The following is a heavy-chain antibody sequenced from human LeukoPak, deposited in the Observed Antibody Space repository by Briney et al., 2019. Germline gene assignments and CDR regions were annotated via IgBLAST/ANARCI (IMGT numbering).Heavy chain of an antibody. J-gene: IGHJ4*02. Sequence: ASVTVSCKASGYTFTSYGISWVRQAPGQGLEWMGWISAYNGNTNYAQKLQGRVTMTTDTSTSTAYMELRSLRSDDTAVYYCARMTYSSGWYDLDYWGQGTLVTVSS. CDR2: ISAYNGNT. V-gene: IGHV1-18*01. CDR3: ARMTYSSGWYDLDY. CDR1: GYTFTSYG. D-gene: IGHD6-19*01.